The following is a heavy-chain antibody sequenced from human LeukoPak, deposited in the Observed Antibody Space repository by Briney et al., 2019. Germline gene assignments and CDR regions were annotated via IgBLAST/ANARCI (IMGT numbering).Heavy chain of an antibody. D-gene: IGHD3-22*01. CDR2: ISGSGGST. J-gene: IGHJ4*02. CDR3: ATLDYYDSSGYSPDFDY. Sequence: GGSLRLSCAASGFTFSSYGMSWVRQAPGKGLEWVSAISGSGGSTYYADSVKGRFTISRDNSKNTLYLQMNSLRAEDTAVYYCATLDYYDSSGYSPDFDYWGQGTLVTVSS. CDR1: GFTFSSYG. V-gene: IGHV3-23*01.